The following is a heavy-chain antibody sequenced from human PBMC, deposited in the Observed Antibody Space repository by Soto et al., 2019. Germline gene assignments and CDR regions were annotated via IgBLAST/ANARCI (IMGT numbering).Heavy chain of an antibody. CDR3: AKGAEGYVVSSLDF. V-gene: IGHV3-23*01. CDR2: ITSTGSST. Sequence: EVQLLESGGGFVQPGGSLRLSCAASGFTFRNYAMTWVRQAPGKGLEWVSAITSTGSSTYYADSVKGRFTISRDNSKNTLFLQINSLRAVDTAVYYCAKGAEGYVVSSLDFWGQGTLVSVSS. CDR1: GFTFRNYA. J-gene: IGHJ4*02. D-gene: IGHD5-12*01.